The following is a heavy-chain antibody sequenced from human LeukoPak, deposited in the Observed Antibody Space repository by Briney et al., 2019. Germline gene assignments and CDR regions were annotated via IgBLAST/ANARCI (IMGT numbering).Heavy chain of an antibody. J-gene: IGHJ6*03. V-gene: IGHV3-20*04. CDR3: ARAGTVYYDFWSDSAPSQYYYYYMDV. Sequence: GGSLRLSCAASGFTFDDYGMSWVRQAPGKGLEWISGINWNGGSTGYADSVKGRFTISRDNAKNSLYLQMNSLRAEDTALYYCARAGTVYYDFWSDSAPSQYYYYYMDVWGKGTTVTVSS. D-gene: IGHD3-3*01. CDR2: INWNGGST. CDR1: GFTFDDYG.